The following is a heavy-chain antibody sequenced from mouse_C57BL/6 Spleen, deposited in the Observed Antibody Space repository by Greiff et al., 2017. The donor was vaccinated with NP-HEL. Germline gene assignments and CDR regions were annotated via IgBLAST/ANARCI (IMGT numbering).Heavy chain of an antibody. CDR3: ARRLYFDY. V-gene: IGHV5-17*01. CDR2: ISSGSSTI. CDR1: GFTFSDYG. J-gene: IGHJ2*01. Sequence: EVNVVESGGGFVKPGGSLKLSCAASGFTFSDYGMHWVRQAPEKGLEWVAYISSGSSTIYYADTVKGRFTISRDNAKNTLFLQMTSLRSEDTAMYYCARRLYFDYWGQGTTLTVSS.